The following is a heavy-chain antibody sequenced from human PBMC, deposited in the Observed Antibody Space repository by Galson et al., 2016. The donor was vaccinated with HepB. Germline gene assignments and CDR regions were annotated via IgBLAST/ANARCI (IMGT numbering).Heavy chain of an antibody. CDR1: GFSFSTFA. CDR2: IIGTGGGT. CDR3: AKDHTGSTVGWSDGMDV. Sequence: SLRLSCAASGFSFSTFAMSWVRQAPGKGLEWISGIIGTGGGTYYADSVKGRFTISRDTSKNTLFLQLSSLRVEDTAVYYCAKDHTGSTVGWSDGMDVWGQGTRVTVSS. D-gene: IGHD1-7*01. J-gene: IGHJ6*02. V-gene: IGHV3-23*01.